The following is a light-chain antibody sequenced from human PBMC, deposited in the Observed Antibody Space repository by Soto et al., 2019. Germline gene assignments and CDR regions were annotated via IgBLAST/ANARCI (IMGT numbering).Light chain of an antibody. Sequence: DIQMTQSPSTLSASVGDRVTITCRASQSISNWLAWYQQKPGKAPKLLIYKASSLESGVPSRFSGSGSGTEFTLTISSLQPDDFATYYCQQYNSYPITFGQGTRLEMK. CDR3: QQYNSYPIT. J-gene: IGKJ5*01. CDR2: KAS. CDR1: QSISNW. V-gene: IGKV1-5*03.